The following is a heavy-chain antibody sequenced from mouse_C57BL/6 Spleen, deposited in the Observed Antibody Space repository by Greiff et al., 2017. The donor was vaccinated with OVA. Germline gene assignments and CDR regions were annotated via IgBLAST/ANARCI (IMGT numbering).Heavy chain of an antibody. V-gene: IGHV1-52*01. CDR1: GYTFTSYW. D-gene: IGHD2-2*01. CDR3: ARGYGYDLYYFDY. Sequence: VQLQQPGAELVRPGSSVKLSCKASGYTFTSYWMHWVKQRPIQGLEWIGNIDPSDSETHYNQKFKDKATLTVDKSSSTAYMQLSSLTSEDSAVYYCARGYGYDLYYFDYWGQGTTLTVSS. J-gene: IGHJ2*01. CDR2: IDPSDSET.